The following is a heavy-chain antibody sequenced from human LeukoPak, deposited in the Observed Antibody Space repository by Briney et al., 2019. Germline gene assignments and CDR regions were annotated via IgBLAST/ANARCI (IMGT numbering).Heavy chain of an antibody. CDR2: ISYDGSNK. D-gene: IGHD6-6*01. CDR1: GFTFSSYA. Sequence: GGSLRLSCAASGFTFSSYALHWVRQAPGKGLEWVAVISYDGSNKYYADSVKGRFTISRDNSKNTLYLQMNSLRAEDTAVYYCARDSPYSSSNWFDPWGQGTLVTVSS. J-gene: IGHJ5*02. CDR3: ARDSPYSSSNWFDP. V-gene: IGHV3-30-3*01.